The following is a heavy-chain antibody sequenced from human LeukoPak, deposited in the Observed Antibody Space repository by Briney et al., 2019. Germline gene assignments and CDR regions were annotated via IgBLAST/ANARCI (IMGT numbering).Heavy chain of an antibody. CDR3: AKELRTYDSSGYFDY. Sequence: GGSLRLSCAASGFIFSSFDINWVRQAPGKGLEWVSTISSNGGSTYYADSVKGRFTISRGNSKSTLYLQMNSLRDEDTAVYYCAKELRTYDSSGYFDYWGQGTLVTVSS. D-gene: IGHD3-22*01. CDR1: GFIFSSFD. CDR2: ISSNGGST. V-gene: IGHV3-23*01. J-gene: IGHJ4*02.